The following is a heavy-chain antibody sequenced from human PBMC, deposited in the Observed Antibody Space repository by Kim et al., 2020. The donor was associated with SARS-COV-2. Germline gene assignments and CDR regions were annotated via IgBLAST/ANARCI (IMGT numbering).Heavy chain of an antibody. Sequence: SETLSLTCTVSGGYISSYYWSWIRQPPGKGLEWIGYIYYRGSTNYNPSLKSRVTISVDTSKNQFSLKLNSVTAADTAVYYCATGGPADEFFQHWGRGTLVTVSS. D-gene: IGHD3-10*01. CDR2: IYYRGST. CDR3: ATGGPADEFFQH. CDR1: GGYISSYY. V-gene: IGHV4-59*01. J-gene: IGHJ1*01.